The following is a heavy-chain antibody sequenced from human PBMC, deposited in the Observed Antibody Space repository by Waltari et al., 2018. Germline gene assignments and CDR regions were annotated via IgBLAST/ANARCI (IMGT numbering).Heavy chain of an antibody. CDR3: ARGRRVRGVINWFDP. Sequence: QVQLQQWGAGLLKPSETLSLTCAVYGGSFSGYYWSWIRQPPGKGLEWIGEINHRGSTNYTPSLKSRVTISVDTSKNQFSLKLSSVTAADTAVYYCARGRRVRGVINWFDPWGQGTLVTVSS. J-gene: IGHJ5*02. CDR1: GGSFSGYY. V-gene: IGHV4-34*01. CDR2: INHRGST. D-gene: IGHD3-10*01.